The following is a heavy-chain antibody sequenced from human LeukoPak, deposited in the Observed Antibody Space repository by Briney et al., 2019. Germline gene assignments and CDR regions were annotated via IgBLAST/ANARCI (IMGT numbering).Heavy chain of an antibody. CDR2: IYHSGST. CDR1: GDSISSSNW. J-gene: IGHJ6*03. D-gene: IGHD3-3*01. Sequence: SGTLSLTCAVSGDSISSSNWWSWVRQPPGKGLEWIGEIYHSGSTYYNPSLKSRVTISVDRSKNQFSLKLSSVTAADTAVYYCARAAIQDFWGAHYYYYMDVWGKGTTVTVSS. V-gene: IGHV4-4*02. CDR3: ARAAIQDFWGAHYYYYMDV.